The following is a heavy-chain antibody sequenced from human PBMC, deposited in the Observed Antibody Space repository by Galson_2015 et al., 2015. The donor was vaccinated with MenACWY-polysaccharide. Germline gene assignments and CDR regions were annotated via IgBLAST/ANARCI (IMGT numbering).Heavy chain of an antibody. V-gene: IGHV1-18*01. Sequence: SAYNGNTNYAQKLQGRVTMTTDTSTSTAYMELRSLRSDDTAVYYCARVGNPQMDYWGQGTLVTVSS. CDR2: SAYNGNT. CDR3: ARVGNPQMDY. J-gene: IGHJ4*02.